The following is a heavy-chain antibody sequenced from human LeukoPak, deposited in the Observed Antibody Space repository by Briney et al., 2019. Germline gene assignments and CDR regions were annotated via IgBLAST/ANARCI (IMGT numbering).Heavy chain of an antibody. CDR1: GGPLSSNY. J-gene: IGHJ5*02. CDR2: IYYSGSP. V-gene: IGHV4-59*13. D-gene: IGHD3-10*01. Sequence: SETLSLTCTVSGGPLSSNYWSWFRQPPGKGLEWIGYIYYSGSPKYNPSLRSRVTISVDTSENQFSLKLSSVTAADTAVYYCAKELYYQGSGVLFDPWGQGTQVIVSS. CDR3: AKELYYQGSGVLFDP.